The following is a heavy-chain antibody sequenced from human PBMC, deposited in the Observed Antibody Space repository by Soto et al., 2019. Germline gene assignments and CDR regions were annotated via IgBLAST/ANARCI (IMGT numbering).Heavy chain of an antibody. CDR2: ISYDGSKK. Sequence: QVQLVESGGGVVQPGRSLRLSCAASGFTFSSYGMHWVRQAPGKGLEWVAVISYDGSKKYYADSVKGRFTISRDNSKNTLYLPRDSLRAEDTAVYYCAKDPPWWSVYYNPYYYGMDVWGQGTTVTVSS. CDR1: GFTFSSYG. J-gene: IGHJ6*02. CDR3: AKDPPWWSVYYNPYYYGMDV. D-gene: IGHD3-3*01. V-gene: IGHV3-30*18.